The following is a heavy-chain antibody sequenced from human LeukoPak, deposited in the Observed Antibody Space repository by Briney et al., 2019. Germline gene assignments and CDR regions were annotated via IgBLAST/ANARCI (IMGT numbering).Heavy chain of an antibody. Sequence: PGGSLRLSCAASGFTFSSDWMHWVRQAPGKGLLWVSHINSDGTTTSYADSVKGRFTISRDNAKNTLYLQMNSLRAEDTAVYYCASRWSGESWGQGTLVTVSS. V-gene: IGHV3-74*01. CDR1: GFTFSSDW. CDR3: ASRWSGES. J-gene: IGHJ5*02. D-gene: IGHD2-15*01. CDR2: INSDGTTT.